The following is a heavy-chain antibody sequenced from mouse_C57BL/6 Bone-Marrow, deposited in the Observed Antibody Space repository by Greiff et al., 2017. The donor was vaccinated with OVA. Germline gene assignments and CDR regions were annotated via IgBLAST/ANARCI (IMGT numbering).Heavy chain of an antibody. CDR2: IDPSDSYT. D-gene: IGHD1-1*01. CDR1: GYTFTSYW. CDR3: ARSGYYDYFDY. J-gene: IGHJ2*01. V-gene: IGHV1-50*01. Sequence: QVQLQQPGAELVKPGASVKLSCKASGYTFTSYWMQWVKQRPGQGLEWIGEIDPSDSYTNYNQKFKGKATLTVDTSSRTAYMQLSSLTSEDSAVYYCARSGYYDYFDYWGQGTTLTVSS.